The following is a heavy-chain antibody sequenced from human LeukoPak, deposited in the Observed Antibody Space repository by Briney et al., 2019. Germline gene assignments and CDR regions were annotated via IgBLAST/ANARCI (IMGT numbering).Heavy chain of an antibody. CDR3: ARGEGPGIPII. CDR1: GYSISRAYY. Sequence: SETLSLTCTVSGYSISRAYYWGWIRQPPGKGLGWIGIIYQSGTTYYNPSLKSRVTIPIDTSQNQFSLKLSSLTAGETAVYYCARGEGPGIPIIWGQGTMVTVSS. V-gene: IGHV4-38-2*02. J-gene: IGHJ3*02. CDR2: IYQSGTT. D-gene: IGHD3-10*01.